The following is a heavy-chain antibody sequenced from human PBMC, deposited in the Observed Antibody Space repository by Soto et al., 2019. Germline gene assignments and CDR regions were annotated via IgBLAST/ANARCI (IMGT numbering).Heavy chain of an antibody. Sequence: PGESLKISCKGSGYSFTSYWIGWVRQMPRKGLEWMGIIYPGDSDTRYSPSFQGQVTISADKSISTAYLQWSSLKASDTAMYYCARRSVYSGYDPNAFDIWGQGTMVTVSS. CDR2: IYPGDSDT. CDR3: ARRSVYSGYDPNAFDI. CDR1: GYSFTSYW. J-gene: IGHJ3*02. V-gene: IGHV5-51*01. D-gene: IGHD5-12*01.